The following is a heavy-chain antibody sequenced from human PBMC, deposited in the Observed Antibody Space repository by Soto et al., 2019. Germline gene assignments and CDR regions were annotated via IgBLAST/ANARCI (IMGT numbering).Heavy chain of an antibody. CDR3: ARAGIARRMAIVATIPGPYWYSDL. V-gene: IGHV4-31*03. J-gene: IGHJ2*01. CDR1: GGSISSGGCY. Sequence: SETLSLTCTVSGGSISSGGCYWSWIRQHPGKGLEWNGYIYYSGSTYYNPSLKSRVTISVDTSKNQFSLKLSSVTAADTAVYYCARAGIARRMAIVATIPGPYWYSDLWGRGTLVTVSS. CDR2: IYYSGST. D-gene: IGHD5-12*01.